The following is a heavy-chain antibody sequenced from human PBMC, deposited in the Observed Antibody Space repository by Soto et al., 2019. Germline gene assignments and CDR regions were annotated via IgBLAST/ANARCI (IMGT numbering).Heavy chain of an antibody. CDR3: ASLGVGDWANYYYYYGMDV. Sequence: GGSLRLSCAATGFTLSVYAMTWVLQAPGKGLEWVSAVTANGGSTYSADSVKGRFTISRDNSKNTLFLQMNRLRAEDTAVYYCASLGVGDWANYYYYYGMDVWGQGTTVTVSS. CDR1: GFTLSVYA. CDR2: VTANGGST. J-gene: IGHJ6*02. D-gene: IGHD2-21*02. V-gene: IGHV3-23*01.